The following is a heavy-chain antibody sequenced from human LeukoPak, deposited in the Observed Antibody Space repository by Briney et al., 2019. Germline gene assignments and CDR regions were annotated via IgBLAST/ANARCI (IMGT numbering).Heavy chain of an antibody. V-gene: IGHV4-59*01. CDR3: ASLTGYSGYDYVGGFDP. CDR1: GGSISSYY. J-gene: IGHJ5*02. Sequence: SETLSLTCTVSGGSISSYYWSWIRQPPGKGLEWIGYIYYSGSTNYNPSLKSRVTISVDTSKNQFSLKLSSVTAADTAVYYCASLTGYSGYDYVGGFDPWGQGTLVTVSS. CDR2: IYYSGST. D-gene: IGHD5-12*01.